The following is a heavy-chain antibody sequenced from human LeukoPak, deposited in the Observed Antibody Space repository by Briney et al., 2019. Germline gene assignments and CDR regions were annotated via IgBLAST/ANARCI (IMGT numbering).Heavy chain of an antibody. CDR1: GYTFTSYD. CDR2: MNPNSGNT. Sequence: ASVKVSCKASGYTFTSYDINWVRQATGQGLEWMGWMNPNSGNTGYAQKFQGRVTITRNTSISTAYMELSSLRSEDTAVYYCARFSLTAAKARDAFDIWGQGTMVTVSS. D-gene: IGHD2-2*01. J-gene: IGHJ3*02. V-gene: IGHV1-8*03. CDR3: ARFSLTAAKARDAFDI.